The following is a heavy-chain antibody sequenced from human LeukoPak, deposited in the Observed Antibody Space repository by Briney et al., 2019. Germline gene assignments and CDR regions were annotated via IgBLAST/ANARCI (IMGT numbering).Heavy chain of an antibody. Sequence: SETLSLTCAVYGGSLSGYYWSWIRQPPGKGLEWIGEINHSGSTNYNPSLKSRVTISVDTSKNQFSLKLSSVTAADTAVYYCARGGPRWGYYCYYMDVWGKGTTVTVSS. V-gene: IGHV4-34*01. CDR3: ARGGPRWGYYCYYMDV. J-gene: IGHJ6*03. D-gene: IGHD5-12*01. CDR1: GGSLSGYY. CDR2: INHSGST.